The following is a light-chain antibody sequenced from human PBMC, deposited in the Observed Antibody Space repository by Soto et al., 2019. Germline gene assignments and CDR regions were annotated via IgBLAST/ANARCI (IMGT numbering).Light chain of an antibody. J-gene: IGKJ1*01. CDR1: QSITNY. CDR2: AES. V-gene: IGKV1-39*01. CDR3: QQSYSTPWT. Sequence: DIQMTQSPSSLSASVGDRVTITCRASQSITNYLNWYQQKPGKAPKLLIYAESSLQSGVPSRFSGSESGTDFTLSISSLQPEDFATYYCQQSYSTPWTFGQGTKVEIK.